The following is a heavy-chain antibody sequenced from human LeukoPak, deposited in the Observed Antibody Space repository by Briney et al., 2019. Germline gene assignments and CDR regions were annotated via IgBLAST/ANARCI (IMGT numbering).Heavy chain of an antibody. V-gene: IGHV3-20*04. CDR2: INWNGGST. J-gene: IGHJ4*02. D-gene: IGHD6-19*01. CDR1: GFRFDDYD. Sequence: GGSLRLSCVASGFRFDDYDMSWVRQAPGKGLEWVSGINWNGGSTGYADSVKGRFTISRDNAKNSLYLRMNSLRAEDTALYYCARGGSTGWYSFDYWGQGTLVTVSS. CDR3: ARGGSTGWYSFDY.